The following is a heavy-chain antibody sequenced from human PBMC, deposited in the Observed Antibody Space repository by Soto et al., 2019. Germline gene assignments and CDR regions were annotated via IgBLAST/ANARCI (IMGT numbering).Heavy chain of an antibody. CDR1: GYTFTSYG. CDR2: ISAYNGNT. V-gene: IGHV1-18*01. CDR3: ARYTGNYYGSGSPYGMDV. J-gene: IGHJ6*02. Sequence: QVQLVQSGAEVKKPGASVKVSCKASGYTFTSYGIIWVRQAPGQGLEWMGWISAYNGNTNYAQKLQGRVTMTTDTSTSTAYMELRSLRSYATAVYYCARYTGNYYGSGSPYGMDVWGQGTTVTVSS. D-gene: IGHD3-10*01.